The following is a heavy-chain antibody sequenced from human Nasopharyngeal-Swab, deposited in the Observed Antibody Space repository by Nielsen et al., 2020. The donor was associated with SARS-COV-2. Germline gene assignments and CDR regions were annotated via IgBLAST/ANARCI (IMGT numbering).Heavy chain of an antibody. CDR1: GYTFTSYD. Sequence: ASVKVSCKASGYTFTSYDINWVRQATGQGLEWMGWMNPNSGNTGYAQKFQGRVTMTRNTSISTAYMELSSLTSEDTAVYYCTTVAGSYGRFDYWGQGTLVTVSS. CDR2: MNPNSGNT. CDR3: TTVAGSYGRFDY. J-gene: IGHJ4*02. D-gene: IGHD1-26*01. V-gene: IGHV1-8*01.